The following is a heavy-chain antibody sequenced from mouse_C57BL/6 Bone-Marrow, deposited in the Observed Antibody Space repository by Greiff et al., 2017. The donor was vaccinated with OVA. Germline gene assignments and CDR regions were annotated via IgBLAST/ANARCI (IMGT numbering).Heavy chain of an antibody. Sequence: QVQLQQSGPELVKPGASVKISCKASGYAFSSSWMNWVKQRPGKGLEWIGRIYPGDGDTNYNGKFKGKATLTADKSSSTAYMQHSSLTSEDSAVYFCASPLSAWFAYWGQGTLVTVSA. CDR1: GYAFSSSW. J-gene: IGHJ3*01. CDR3: ASPLSAWFAY. CDR2: IYPGDGDT. V-gene: IGHV1-82*01.